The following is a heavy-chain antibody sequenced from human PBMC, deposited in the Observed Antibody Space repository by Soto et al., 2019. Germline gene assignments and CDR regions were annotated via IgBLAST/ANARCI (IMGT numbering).Heavy chain of an antibody. J-gene: IGHJ4*02. Sequence: SVKVSCKASGGTFSSYAISWVRQAPGQGLEWMGGIIPIFGTANYAQKFQGRVTITADESTSTAYMELSSLRSEDTAVYYCARVASLVAATGSFDYWGQGTLVTVSS. CDR1: GGTFSSYA. D-gene: IGHD5-12*01. V-gene: IGHV1-69*13. CDR2: IIPIFGTA. CDR3: ARVASLVAATGSFDY.